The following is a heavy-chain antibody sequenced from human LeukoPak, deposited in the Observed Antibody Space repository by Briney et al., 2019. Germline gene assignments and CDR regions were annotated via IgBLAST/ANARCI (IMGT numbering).Heavy chain of an antibody. CDR2: INHSGST. CDR1: GGSFSGYY. V-gene: IGHV4-34*01. Sequence: SETLSLTCAVYGGSFSGYYWSWIRQPPGKGLEWIGEINHSGSTNYNPCLNSTVTISVDTSKNQFSLKLSSVPAADTAVYYCARTYSSSWLGRPALEYWGQGTLVTVSS. CDR3: ARTYSSSWLGRPALEY. D-gene: IGHD6-13*01. J-gene: IGHJ4*02.